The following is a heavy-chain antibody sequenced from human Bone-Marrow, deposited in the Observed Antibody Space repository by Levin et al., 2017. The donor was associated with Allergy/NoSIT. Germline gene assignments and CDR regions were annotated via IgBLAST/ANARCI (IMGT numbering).Heavy chain of an antibody. Sequence: SQTLSLPCTVSGDSIRSYYWNWIRQPPGKGLEWIGEIYYSGSTNYNPSLKSRVTISVDTSKNQFSLKLSSVTAADTAVYYCAVLGGICTTSTCYPNAFDYWGQGTLVTVSS. D-gene: IGHD2-2*01. CDR2: IYYSGST. J-gene: IGHJ4*02. CDR3: AVLGGICTTSTCYPNAFDY. CDR1: GDSIRSYY. V-gene: IGHV4-59*08.